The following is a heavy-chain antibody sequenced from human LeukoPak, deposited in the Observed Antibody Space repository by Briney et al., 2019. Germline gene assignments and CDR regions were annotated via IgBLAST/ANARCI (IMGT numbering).Heavy chain of an antibody. CDR3: AKDPSAMGRYFFDD. V-gene: IGHV3-23*01. CDR2: ISGSGDAT. Sequence: PGGSLRLSCVGSGFTFNAYVMSWVRQRPGKGPEWVSMISGSGDATDYADSVKDRLTISRDNAKKTLYLQINNARADDTAICYCAKDPSAMGRYFFDDWGQGSLVTVSS. J-gene: IGHJ4*01. D-gene: IGHD3-16*01. CDR1: GFTFNAYV.